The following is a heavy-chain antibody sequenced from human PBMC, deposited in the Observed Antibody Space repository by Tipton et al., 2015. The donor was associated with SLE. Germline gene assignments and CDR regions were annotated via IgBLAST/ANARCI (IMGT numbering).Heavy chain of an antibody. Sequence: TLSLTCIVSGGSISSNSYYWGWIRQPPGKGLEWIGSIYHSGTAYYNPSLKSRVTISVDTSKNQISLKLSSVTAADTAVYYCARYPESNYHWFGPWGQGALVTVSS. CDR2: IYHSGTA. J-gene: IGHJ5*02. D-gene: IGHD4-11*01. CDR3: ARYPESNYHWFGP. CDR1: GGSISSNSYY. V-gene: IGHV4-39*07.